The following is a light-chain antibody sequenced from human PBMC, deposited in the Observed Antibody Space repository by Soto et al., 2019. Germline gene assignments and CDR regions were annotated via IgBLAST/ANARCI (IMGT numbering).Light chain of an antibody. CDR2: DTS. Sequence: EFVLTQSPATLSLSPGERATLSCRASQSVSSYSAWYQQKPGQAPRLLIYDTSNRATGILARFSGSGSGTDFTLTISGLEPEDFAVYYCQQRSNWQYTFGLGTRLEIK. J-gene: IGKJ2*01. CDR1: QSVSSY. CDR3: QQRSNWQYT. V-gene: IGKV3-11*01.